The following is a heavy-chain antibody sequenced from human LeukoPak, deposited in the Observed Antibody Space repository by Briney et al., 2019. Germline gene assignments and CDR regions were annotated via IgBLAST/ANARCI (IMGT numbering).Heavy chain of an antibody. CDR2: ISSSGSTI. J-gene: IGHJ3*02. V-gene: IGHV3-48*03. D-gene: IGHD3-9*01. CDR3: ARAPVLRYFDWPISGAFDI. CDR1: GFTFSSYE. Sequence: PGGSLRLSCAASGFTFSSYEMNWVRQAPGKGLEWVSYISSSGSTIYYADSAKGRFTISRDNAKNSLYLQMNSLRAEDTAVYYCARAPVLRYFDWPISGAFDIWGQGTMVTVSS.